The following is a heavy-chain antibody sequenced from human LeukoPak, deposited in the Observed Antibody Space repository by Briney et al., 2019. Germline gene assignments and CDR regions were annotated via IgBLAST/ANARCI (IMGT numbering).Heavy chain of an antibody. V-gene: IGHV1-69*01. Sequence: ASVNVSCKASGGTFSSYAISWVRQAPGQGLEWMGGIIPIFGTANYAQKFQGRVTITADESTSTAYMELSSLRSEDTAVYYCARVDGSGSYFPLDYWGQGTLVTVSS. CDR1: GGTFSSYA. CDR3: ARVDGSGSYFPLDY. J-gene: IGHJ4*02. CDR2: IIPIFGTA. D-gene: IGHD3-10*01.